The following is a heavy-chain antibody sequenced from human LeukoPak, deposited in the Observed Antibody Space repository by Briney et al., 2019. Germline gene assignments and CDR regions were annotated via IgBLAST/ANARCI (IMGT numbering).Heavy chain of an antibody. J-gene: IGHJ4*02. Sequence: SVKVSCKASGGTFSSYTISWVRQAPGQGLEWMGRIIPILGIANYAQKFQGRVTITADKSTSTAYMELSSLRSEDTAVYYCARDWSGYCSSTSCLHYYFDYWGQGTLVTVSS. CDR2: IIPILGIA. CDR1: GGTFSSYT. CDR3: ARDWSGYCSSTSCLHYYFDY. D-gene: IGHD2-2*03. V-gene: IGHV1-69*04.